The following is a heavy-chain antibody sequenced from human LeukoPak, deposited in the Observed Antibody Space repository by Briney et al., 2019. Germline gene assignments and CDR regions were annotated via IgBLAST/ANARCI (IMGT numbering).Heavy chain of an antibody. Sequence: RGSLRLSCAASGFTFSSYSMNWVRQAPGKGLEWVSSISSSSSYIYYADSVKGRFTISRDSAKNSLYLQMNSLRAEDTAVYYCARARSGRSLIGAFDIWGQGTMVTVSS. CDR3: ARARSGRSLIGAFDI. J-gene: IGHJ3*02. V-gene: IGHV3-21*01. D-gene: IGHD3-10*01. CDR2: ISSSSSYI. CDR1: GFTFSSYS.